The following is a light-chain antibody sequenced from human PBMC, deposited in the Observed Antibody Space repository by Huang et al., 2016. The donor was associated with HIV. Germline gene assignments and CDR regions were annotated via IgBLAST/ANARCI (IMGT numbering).Light chain of an antibody. CDR3: QQYNNWPRT. CDR2: AAS. Sequence: EIVMTQSPATLSVSPGERATLSCRASQSVSSNLSWYQQKPGQAPRLLSYAASTRATGIPARCRGSGSGTEFTLTISSLQSEDFAVYYCQQYNNWPRTFGQGTKVEIK. V-gene: IGKV3-15*01. J-gene: IGKJ1*01. CDR1: QSVSSN.